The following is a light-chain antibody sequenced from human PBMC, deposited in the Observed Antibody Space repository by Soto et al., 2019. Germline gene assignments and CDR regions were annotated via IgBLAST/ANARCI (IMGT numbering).Light chain of an antibody. V-gene: IGLV1-40*01. Sequence: QSVLTQPPSVSGAPGQRVTISCTGSSSNIGAGYDVHWYQQLPVTAPKLLIYGNSNRPSGVPDRFSGSKSGTSASLAITGLQAEDEADYYCQSYDSSLSVVFGGGTKLT. CDR2: GNS. J-gene: IGLJ3*02. CDR3: QSYDSSLSVV. CDR1: SSNIGAGYD.